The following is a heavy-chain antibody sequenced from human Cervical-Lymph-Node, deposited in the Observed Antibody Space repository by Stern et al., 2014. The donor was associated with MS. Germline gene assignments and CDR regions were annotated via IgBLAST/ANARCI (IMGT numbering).Heavy chain of an antibody. CDR1: GYTFTSYA. CDR3: ARVPARTYYYYYGMAV. V-gene: IGHV1-3*01. D-gene: IGHD6-6*01. CDR2: INAGNGNT. Sequence: VQLVESGAEAKKPGASVKVSCKASGYTFTSYAMHWVRQAPGQRLEWMGWINAGNGNTKYSQEFQGRGGITRDTSASTAYMELSSLRSEDTAVYYCARVPARTYYYYYGMAVWGQGTTVTVSS. J-gene: IGHJ6*02.